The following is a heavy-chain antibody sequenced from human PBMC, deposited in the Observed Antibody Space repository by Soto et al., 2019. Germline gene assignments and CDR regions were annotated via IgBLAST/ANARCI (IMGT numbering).Heavy chain of an antibody. D-gene: IGHD6-6*01. J-gene: IGHJ6*02. Sequence: GGSLRLSCAASGFTFSSYAMSWVRQAPGKGLEGVSAISGSGGSTYYADSVKGRFTISRDNSKNTLYLQMNSLRAEDTAVYYCAKGTGSSPSTPYSYGMDVWGQGTTVTVSS. CDR1: GFTFSSYA. CDR2: ISGSGGST. V-gene: IGHV3-23*01. CDR3: AKGTGSSPSTPYSYGMDV.